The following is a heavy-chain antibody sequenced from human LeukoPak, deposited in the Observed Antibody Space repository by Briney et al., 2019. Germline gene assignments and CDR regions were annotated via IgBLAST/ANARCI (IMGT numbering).Heavy chain of an antibody. CDR1: GYTFTSYD. J-gene: IGHJ6*03. D-gene: IGHD1-26*01. CDR2: MNPNSGNT. Sequence: VASVKVSCKASGYTFTSYDINWVRQATGQGLEWMGWMNPNSGNTGYGQKFQGRVTMTRNTSISTAYMELTSLKSEDTALYYCARAPEWGKSNFYYYMDVWGKGTTVTVSS. V-gene: IGHV1-8*01. CDR3: ARAPEWGKSNFYYYMDV.